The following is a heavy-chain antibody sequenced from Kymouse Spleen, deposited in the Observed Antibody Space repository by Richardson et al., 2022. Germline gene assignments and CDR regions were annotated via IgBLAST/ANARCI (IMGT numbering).Heavy chain of an antibody. CDR2: IKSKTDGGTT. D-gene: IGHD1-1*01. V-gene: IGHV3-15*01. CDR1: GFTFSNAW. J-gene: IGHJ6*02. Sequence: EVQLVESGGGLVKPGGSLRLSCAASGFTFSNAWMSWVRQAPGKGLEWVGRIKSKTDGGTTDYAAPVKGRFTISRDDSKNTLYLQMNSLKTEDTAVYYCTTDLGTTGTTYYYYGMDVWGQGTTVTVSS. CDR3: TTDLGTTGTTYYYYGMDV.